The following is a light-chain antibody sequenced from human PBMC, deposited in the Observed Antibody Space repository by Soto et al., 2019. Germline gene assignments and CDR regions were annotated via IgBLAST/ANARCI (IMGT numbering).Light chain of an antibody. CDR2: GAS. CDR1: QSVTSRY. V-gene: IGKV3-20*01. CDR3: QQYGSLHT. Sequence: ETVLTQSPCTLSLSPGARATLSCRASQSVTSRYLAWYRQKPGQAPRLLIYGASSRATGIPDRFSGSGSGTDFTLTISRLEPEDFAVYYCQQYGSLHTFCQGTRLEIK. J-gene: IGKJ5*01.